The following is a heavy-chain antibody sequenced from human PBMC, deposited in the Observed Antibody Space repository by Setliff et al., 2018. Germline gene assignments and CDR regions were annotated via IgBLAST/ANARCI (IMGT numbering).Heavy chain of an antibody. CDR2: TYYGGST. CDR3: ARSYHLVLTNWFDA. J-gene: IGHJ5*01. CDR1: GASIRGNSYY. D-gene: IGHD1-26*01. Sequence: SETLSLTCTVSGASIRGNSYYWAWIRQPPGKGLEWIASTYYGGSTSYNPSLKSRVDISVDTSRNQFSLRLQSVTAADTAVYYCARSYHLVLTNWFDAWGHGTLVTVSS. V-gene: IGHV4-39*07.